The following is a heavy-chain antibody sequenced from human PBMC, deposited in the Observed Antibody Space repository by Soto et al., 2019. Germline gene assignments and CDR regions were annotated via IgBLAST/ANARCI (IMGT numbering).Heavy chain of an antibody. V-gene: IGHV3-30-3*01. D-gene: IGHD1-1*01. Sequence: GGSLRLSCAASGFTFSSYAMHWVRQAPGKGLEWVAVISYDGSNKYYADSVKGRFTISRDNSKNTLYLQMNSLRAEDTAVYYCARDLEPGPTDYYYGMDVWGQGTTVTVSS. CDR1: GFTFSSYA. CDR3: ARDLEPGPTDYYYGMDV. J-gene: IGHJ6*02. CDR2: ISYDGSNK.